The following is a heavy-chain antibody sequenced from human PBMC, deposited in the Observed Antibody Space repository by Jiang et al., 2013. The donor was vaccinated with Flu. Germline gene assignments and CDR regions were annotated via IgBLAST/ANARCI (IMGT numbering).Heavy chain of an antibody. J-gene: IGHJ3*02. D-gene: IGHD1-26*01. CDR3: ARYRYSGSYARHDGFDI. CDR2: IYYSGST. V-gene: IGHV4-39*07. CDR1: GGSISSRSYY. Sequence: GSGLVKPSETLSLTCTVSGGSISSRSYYWGWIRQAPGKGLEWIGSIYYSGSTNCNASLKSRVTISVDTSKKQFSLKLSSVTAADTAVYYCARYRYSGSYARHDGFDIWGQGTTVTVSS.